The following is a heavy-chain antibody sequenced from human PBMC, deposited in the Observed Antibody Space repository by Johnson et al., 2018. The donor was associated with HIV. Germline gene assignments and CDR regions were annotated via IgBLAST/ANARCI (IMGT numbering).Heavy chain of an antibody. D-gene: IGHD4-23*01. V-gene: IGHV3-23*04. CDR1: GFTFSSYA. CDR2: VGGSTSST. J-gene: IGHJ3*02. CDR3: ARATTVVTPRLGAFDI. Sequence: VQLVESGGGLVQPGGSLRLSCAASGFTFSSYAMNWVRQPPGEGLEWVSTVGGSTSSTSYADSVKGRFTISRDNSNNTLYLQMNSLRAEDTAIYYCARATTVVTPRLGAFDIWGQGTMVTVSS.